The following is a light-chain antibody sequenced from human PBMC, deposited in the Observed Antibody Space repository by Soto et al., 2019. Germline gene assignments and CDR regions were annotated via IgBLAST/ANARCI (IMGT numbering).Light chain of an antibody. Sequence: DVVMTQSPLSLPVTLGQPASISCRSSQNLVSSDGNTYLNWFQQRPGQSPRRLIYKVSNRDSGVPDRFSGSGSGTDFTLKISRVEAEDVGVYYCMQGTHWPPYTFGQGTKLEI. CDR1: QNLVSSDGNTY. J-gene: IGKJ2*01. CDR2: KVS. V-gene: IGKV2-30*01. CDR3: MQGTHWPPYT.